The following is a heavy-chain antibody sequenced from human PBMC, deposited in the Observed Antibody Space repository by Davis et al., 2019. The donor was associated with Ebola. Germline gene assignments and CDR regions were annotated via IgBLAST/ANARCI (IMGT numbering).Heavy chain of an antibody. CDR3: ARALGVAVAGTSAFDI. V-gene: IGHV3-53*01. J-gene: IGHJ3*02. Sequence: PGGSLRLSCAASGFTVSSNYMSWVRQAPGKGLEWVSVIYSGGSTYYADSVKGRFTISRDNSKNTLYLQMNSLRAEDTAVYYCARALGVAVAGTSAFDIWGQGTMVTVSS. CDR2: IYSGGST. D-gene: IGHD6-19*01. CDR1: GFTVSSNY.